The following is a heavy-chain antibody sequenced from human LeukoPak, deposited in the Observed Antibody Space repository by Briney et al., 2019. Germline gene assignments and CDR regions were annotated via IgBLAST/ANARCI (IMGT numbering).Heavy chain of an antibody. CDR2: IYHSGST. CDR1: GGSISSGGYY. J-gene: IGHJ5*02. V-gene: IGHV4-30-2*01. CDR3: ARDLGYSGFDWAP. D-gene: IGHD5-12*01. Sequence: SETLSLTCTVSGGSISSGGYYWSWIRQPPGKGLEWIGYIYHSGSTYYNPTLKSRATISVDTSKNLFSLNLTSVTAADAAVYYCARDLGYSGFDWAPWGQGTLVTVSS.